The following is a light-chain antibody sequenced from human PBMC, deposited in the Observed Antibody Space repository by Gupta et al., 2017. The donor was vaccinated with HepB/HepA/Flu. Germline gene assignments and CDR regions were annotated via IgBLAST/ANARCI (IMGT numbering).Light chain of an antibody. CDR1: SSDVGTYNY. Sequence: QSALTQPASVSGSPGQSIPISCTGTSSDVGTYNYVTWYQQHPGKAPKLMIYDVSSRPSGVSDRFSGSKSGNTASLTISGLQAEDEAGYYCSSYTSFSTVIFGGGTKLTVL. CDR3: SSYTSFSTVI. V-gene: IGLV2-14*03. J-gene: IGLJ2*01. CDR2: DVS.